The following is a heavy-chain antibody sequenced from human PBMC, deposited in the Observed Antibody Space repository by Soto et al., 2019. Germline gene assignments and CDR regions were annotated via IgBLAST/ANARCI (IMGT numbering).Heavy chain of an antibody. Sequence: SEPLPLRCPVAGGNIGGGGYNLSWIRQHPGKGLEWIGCIYYSGSTYYNPSLKSRVTISVDTSKNQFSLKLSSVTAADTAVYYCARDTGRTTHHAFDIWGQGTMVTVS. D-gene: IGHD1-7*01. CDR2: IYYSGST. V-gene: IGHV4-31*03. CDR1: GGNIGGGGYN. CDR3: ARDTGRTTHHAFDI. J-gene: IGHJ3*02.